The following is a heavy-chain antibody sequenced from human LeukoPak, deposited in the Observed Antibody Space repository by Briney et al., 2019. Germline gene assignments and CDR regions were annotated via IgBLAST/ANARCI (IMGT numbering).Heavy chain of an antibody. CDR3: ARDSDYVWGSYRYKRYFDY. CDR1: GFTVSSNY. V-gene: IGHV3-53*01. CDR2: IYSGGST. Sequence: PGGSLRLSCAASGFTVSSNYMNWVRQAPGKGLEWVSVIYSGGSTYYADSVKGRFTISRDNAKNSLYLQMNSLRAEDTAVYYCARDSDYVWGSYRYKRYFDYWGQGTLVTVSS. D-gene: IGHD3-16*02. J-gene: IGHJ4*02.